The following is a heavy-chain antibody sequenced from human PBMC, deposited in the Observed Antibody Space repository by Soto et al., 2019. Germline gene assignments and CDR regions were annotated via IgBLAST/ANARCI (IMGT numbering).Heavy chain of an antibody. CDR3: VRLSEQLIDF. CDR2: IYYSGST. D-gene: IGHD6-13*01. Sequence: SETLSLTCTVSGGSIRSTSYYWGWIRQPPGKGLEFIGNIYYSGSTYYNPSLKSRLSISVDTSKNQFSLNLGSVTAADTALYYCVRLSEQLIDFWGLGTLVTVSS. CDR1: GGSIRSTSYY. V-gene: IGHV4-39*01. J-gene: IGHJ4*02.